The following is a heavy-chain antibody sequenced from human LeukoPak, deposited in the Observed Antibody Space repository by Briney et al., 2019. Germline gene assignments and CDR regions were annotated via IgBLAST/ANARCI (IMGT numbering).Heavy chain of an antibody. D-gene: IGHD3-22*01. CDR2: IYINGNI. V-gene: IGHV4-61*02. CDR1: GGTISSGNYY. Sequence: PSETLSLTCTVSGGTISSGNYYWSWIRESAGKRLEWIGRIYINGNIDYNPSLKSRVTMSVDTSKNQFSLKLSSVTAADTAVYYCARCRREYYYDSSGYYPEYYYYMDVWGKGTTVTISS. J-gene: IGHJ6*03. CDR3: ARCRREYYYDSSGYYPEYYYYMDV.